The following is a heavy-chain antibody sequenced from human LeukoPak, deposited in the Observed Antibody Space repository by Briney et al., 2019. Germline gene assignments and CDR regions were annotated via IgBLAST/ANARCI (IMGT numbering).Heavy chain of an antibody. V-gene: IGHV4-39*07. J-gene: IGHJ4*02. CDR1: TGSITSSSYD. D-gene: IGHD1-26*01. CDR3: AREGSGSYFYFDY. Sequence: SETRSLTSTLATGSITSSSYDWGWIREPPGKGLEWIGRIYYSGSTHYNPSLKSRVTISVDTSKTQFSLKLSSVTAVDTAVYYCAREGSGSYFYFDYWGQGTLVTVSS. CDR2: IYYSGST.